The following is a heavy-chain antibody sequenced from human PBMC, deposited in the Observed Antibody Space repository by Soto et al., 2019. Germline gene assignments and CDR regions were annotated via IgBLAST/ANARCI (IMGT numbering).Heavy chain of an antibody. CDR2: IIPIFGTA. D-gene: IGHD3-10*01. J-gene: IGHJ6*02. CDR3: ARGSHYYGSAPYYYGMDV. CDR1: GGTFSSYA. V-gene: IGHV1-69*13. Sequence: SVKVYCKASGGTFSSYAISWVRQAPGQGLEWMGGIIPIFGTANYAQKFQGRVTITADESKSTAYMELSSRGSEDTAVYYCARGSHYYGSAPYYYGMDVWGQGTTVTVSS.